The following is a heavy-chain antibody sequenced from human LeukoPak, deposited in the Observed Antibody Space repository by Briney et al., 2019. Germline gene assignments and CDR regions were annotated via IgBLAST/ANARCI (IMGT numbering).Heavy chain of an antibody. Sequence: SETLSLTCTVSGGSISGDYYWSWIRQPPGKGLEWIGYIYYSGSTYYHPSLKSRVTISVDTSKNQFSLKLSSVTAAGTAVYYCARDRGWLHYYDNSGYHFDYWGQGTLVTVSS. D-gene: IGHD3-22*01. CDR2: IYYSGST. CDR1: GGSISGDYY. V-gene: IGHV4-30-4*01. J-gene: IGHJ4*02. CDR3: ARDRGWLHYYDNSGYHFDY.